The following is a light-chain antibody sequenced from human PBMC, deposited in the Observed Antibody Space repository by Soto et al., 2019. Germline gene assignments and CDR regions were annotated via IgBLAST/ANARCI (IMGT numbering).Light chain of an antibody. J-gene: IGKJ1*01. CDR2: GAC. Sequence: DTQMTQSPSTVSASVGDRVTIICRASQSISTQLAWYQQKPGKAPKLLISGACRLESGVPSRFSGSGSGTEIPLTSSSLQPDYFATYYCQQNYSYSTFGQGTKVDIK. V-gene: IGKV1-5*02. CDR1: QSISTQ. CDR3: QQNYSYST.